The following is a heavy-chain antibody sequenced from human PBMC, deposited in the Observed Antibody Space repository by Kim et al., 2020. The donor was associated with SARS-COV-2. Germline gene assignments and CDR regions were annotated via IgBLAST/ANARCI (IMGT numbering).Heavy chain of an antibody. V-gene: IGHV3-7*01. CDR3: ARGGGWLVDY. J-gene: IGHJ4*02. CDR2: IKKYGSDK. CDR1: GVTVSNYG. D-gene: IGHD6-19*01. Sequence: GGSLRLSFAATGVTVSNYGLDWVRQGPGKGREWVTNIKKYGSDKYYLDSVQGRFTISRDNAKSSLYLQMNSLRDEDTAVYYCARGGGWLVDYWGRRTMVIVSS.